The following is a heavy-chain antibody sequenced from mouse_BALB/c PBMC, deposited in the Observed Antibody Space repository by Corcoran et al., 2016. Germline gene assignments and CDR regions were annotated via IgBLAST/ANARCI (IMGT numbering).Heavy chain of an antibody. J-gene: IGHJ4*01. V-gene: IGHV1-18*01. Sequence: EVQLQQSGAERVKPGASVKISCTASCYTFTDYNLDWVKQSHGKSLEWIGDINPNYDSTSYNKKFKGKATLTVDTSSSTAYMELGSLTAEDTAVYYCASQLGRHYAMDYWGQGTSVTVSS. D-gene: IGHD3-1*01. CDR3: ASQLGRHYAMDY. CDR1: CYTFTDYN. CDR2: INPNYDST.